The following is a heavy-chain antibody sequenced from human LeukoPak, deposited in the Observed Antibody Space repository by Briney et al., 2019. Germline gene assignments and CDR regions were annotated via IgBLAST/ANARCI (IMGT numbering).Heavy chain of an antibody. D-gene: IGHD2-15*01. J-gene: IGHJ4*02. V-gene: IGHV3-23*01. CDR1: GFTFNNYA. Sequence: GGSLRLSCAASGFTFNNYAMTWVRQAPGKGLEWVSTISGSGDSTHYADSVKGRFTISRDNSKNTLHMQMNSLRVEDTAVYYCVKGCSYTGCYTSDYWGQGTLVTVSS. CDR3: VKGCSYTGCYTSDY. CDR2: ISGSGDST.